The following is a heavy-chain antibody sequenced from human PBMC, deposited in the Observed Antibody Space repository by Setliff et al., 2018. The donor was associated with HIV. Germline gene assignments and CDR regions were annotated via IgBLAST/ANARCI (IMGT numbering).Heavy chain of an antibody. CDR3: ARDGRLSSSWYVGYFDY. D-gene: IGHD6-13*01. CDR2: IYTSGST. J-gene: IGHJ4*02. CDR1: GGSISSGSYY. V-gene: IGHV4-61*09. Sequence: SETLSLTCTVSGGSISSGSYYWSWIRQPAGKGLEWIGHIYTSGSTNYNPSLRSRVTISVDTSKNQFSLKLSSVTAADTAVYYCARDGRLSSSWYVGYFDYWGQGTLVTVSS.